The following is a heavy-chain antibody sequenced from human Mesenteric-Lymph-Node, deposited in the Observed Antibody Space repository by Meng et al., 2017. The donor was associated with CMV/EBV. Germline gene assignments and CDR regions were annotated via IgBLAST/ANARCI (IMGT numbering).Heavy chain of an antibody. Sequence: SETLSLTCAVSDGSFSGYFWGWIRQPPGKGLEWIGEINHSGSTYYNPSLKSRLVISLDTSKNQFSLKLSSVTAADTAVYYCATLRYTIFGVVIEYYGMDVWGQGTTVTVSS. CDR1: DGSFSGYF. J-gene: IGHJ6*02. V-gene: IGHV4-34*01. CDR3: ATLRYTIFGVVIEYYGMDV. CDR2: INHSGST. D-gene: IGHD3-3*01.